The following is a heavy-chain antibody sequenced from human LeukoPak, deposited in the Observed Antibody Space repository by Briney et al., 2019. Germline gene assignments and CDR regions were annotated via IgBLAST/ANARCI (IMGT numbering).Heavy chain of an antibody. CDR3: ASLVGATLATDY. Sequence: KPGGSLRLSCAASGFTFSSYSMNWVRQAPGKGLEWVSSISSSSSYIYYADSVKGRFTTSRDNAKNSLYLQVNSLRAEDTAVYYCASLVGATLATDYWGQGTLVTVSS. D-gene: IGHD1-26*01. CDR2: ISSSSSYI. CDR1: GFTFSSYS. V-gene: IGHV3-21*01. J-gene: IGHJ4*02.